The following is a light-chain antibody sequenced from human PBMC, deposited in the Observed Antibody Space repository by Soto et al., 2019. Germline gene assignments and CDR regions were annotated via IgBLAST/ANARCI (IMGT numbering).Light chain of an antibody. J-gene: IGKJ4*01. V-gene: IGKV3-11*01. CDR3: QQRYNWPLT. CDR2: GAS. Sequence: EIVMTQSPATLSVSPGERATLSCRASQSVNIYLAWYQQKPGQAPRLLIFGASSRATGIPARFSGSGSGTEFNLTISGLEPEDFALYYCQQRYNWPLTFGGGTKVDIK. CDR1: QSVNIY.